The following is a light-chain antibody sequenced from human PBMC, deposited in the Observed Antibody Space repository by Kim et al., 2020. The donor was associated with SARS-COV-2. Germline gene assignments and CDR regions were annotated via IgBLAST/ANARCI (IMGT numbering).Light chain of an antibody. CDR2: GAS. J-gene: IGKJ2*03. Sequence: WSPGERATPACRASQSVSSSYLAWYQQKPGQAPRLLIYGASSRATGIPDRFSGSGSGTDFTLTISRLEPEDFAVYYCQQYGSSSYSFGQGTKLEIK. V-gene: IGKV3-20*01. CDR3: QQYGSSSYS. CDR1: QSVSSSY.